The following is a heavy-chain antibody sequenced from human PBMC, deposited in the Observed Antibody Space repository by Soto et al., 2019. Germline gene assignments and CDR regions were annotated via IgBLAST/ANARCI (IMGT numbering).Heavy chain of an antibody. CDR3: ARDMGITIFGVVSPLYGMDV. V-gene: IGHV3-7*04. J-gene: IGHJ6*02. CDR2: IKQDGSEK. D-gene: IGHD3-3*01. Sequence: GGSLRLSCAASGFTFSSYWMSWVRQAPGKGLEWVANIKQDGSEKYYVDSVKGRFTISRDNAKNSLYLQMNSLRAEDTAVYYCARDMGITIFGVVSPLYGMDVWGQGTTVTVSS. CDR1: GFTFSSYW.